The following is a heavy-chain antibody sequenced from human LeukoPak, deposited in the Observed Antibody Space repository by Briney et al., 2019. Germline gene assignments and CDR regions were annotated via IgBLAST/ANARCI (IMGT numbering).Heavy chain of an antibody. CDR2: INPNSGGT. Sequence: ASVKVSCKASGYTFTGYYIHWVRQAPGQGLEWMGWINPNSGGTNYAQKFQGRVTMTRDTSISTAYMELSRLRSDDTAVYYCARDRGGILTDPFDYWGQGTLVTVSS. D-gene: IGHD3-16*01. J-gene: IGHJ4*02. CDR3: ARDRGGILTDPFDY. V-gene: IGHV1-2*02. CDR1: GYTFTGYY.